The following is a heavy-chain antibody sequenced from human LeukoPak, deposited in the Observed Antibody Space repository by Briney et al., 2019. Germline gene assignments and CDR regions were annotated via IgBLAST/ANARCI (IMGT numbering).Heavy chain of an antibody. D-gene: IGHD2-21*02. CDR2: MNPNSGNT. Sequence: ASVKVSCKVSGYTFTSYDINWVRQATGQGLEWMGWMNPNSGNTGYAQKFQGRVTMTRNTSISTAYMGLSSLRSEDTAVYYCARGETATLAGVDYWGQGTLVTVSS. CDR3: ARGETATLAGVDY. CDR1: GYTFTSYD. V-gene: IGHV1-8*01. J-gene: IGHJ4*02.